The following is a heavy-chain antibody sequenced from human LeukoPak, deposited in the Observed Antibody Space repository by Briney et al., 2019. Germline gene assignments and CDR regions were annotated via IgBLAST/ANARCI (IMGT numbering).Heavy chain of an antibody. V-gene: IGHV4-34*01. CDR1: GGSFSGYY. D-gene: IGHD4-17*01. J-gene: IGHJ4*02. CDR2: INHSGST. Sequence: SETLSLTCAVYGGSFSGYYWSWIRQPPGKGLEWIGGINHSGSTNYNPSLKSRVTISVDTSKNQFSLKLSSVTAADTAVYYCASSVDDYADRLDNWGQGTLVTVSS. CDR3: ASSVDDYADRLDN.